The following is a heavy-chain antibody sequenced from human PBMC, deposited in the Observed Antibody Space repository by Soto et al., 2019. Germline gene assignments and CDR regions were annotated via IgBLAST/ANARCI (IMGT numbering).Heavy chain of an antibody. CDR2: ISYDGSNK. D-gene: IGHD6-13*01. V-gene: IGHV3-30*18. Sequence: GGSLRLSCAASGFTFSSYGMHWVRQAPGKGLEWVAVISYDGSNKYYADSVKGRFTISRDNSKNTLYLQMNSLRAEDTAVYYCAKDASSSRPLYYFDYWGQGTLVTVS. J-gene: IGHJ4*02. CDR1: GFTFSSYG. CDR3: AKDASSSRPLYYFDY.